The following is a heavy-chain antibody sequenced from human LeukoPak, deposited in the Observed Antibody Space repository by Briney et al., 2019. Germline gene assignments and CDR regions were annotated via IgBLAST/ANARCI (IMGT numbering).Heavy chain of an antibody. CDR3: ASGDSILCGGDCPYYFDY. V-gene: IGHV1-2*02. Sequence: ASVKVSCKASGYTFTDYYMHWMRQAPGQGPEWMGWMNPNSGGTNYAQKFQGRVTMTRDTSITTAYMELSSLRSDDTAVYYCASGDSILCGGDCPYYFDYWGQGTLVTVSS. J-gene: IGHJ4*02. D-gene: IGHD2-21*02. CDR2: MNPNSGGT. CDR1: GYTFTDYY.